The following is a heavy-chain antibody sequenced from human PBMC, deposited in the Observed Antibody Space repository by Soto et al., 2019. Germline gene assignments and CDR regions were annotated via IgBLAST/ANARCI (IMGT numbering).Heavy chain of an antibody. CDR2: ISAYNGNT. CDR1: GYTFTSYG. V-gene: IGHV1-18*01. D-gene: IGHD5-18*01. J-gene: IGHJ6*02. CDR3: ARNDKIQGGLGYYYYGMDV. Sequence: QVQLVQSGAEVKKPGASVKVSCKASGYTFTSYGISWVRQAPGQGLEWMGWISAYNGNTNYAQKLKGRVTITTDTSTSKAYMELRSLRSDDTAVYYCARNDKIQGGLGYYYYGMDVWGQGTTVTVSS.